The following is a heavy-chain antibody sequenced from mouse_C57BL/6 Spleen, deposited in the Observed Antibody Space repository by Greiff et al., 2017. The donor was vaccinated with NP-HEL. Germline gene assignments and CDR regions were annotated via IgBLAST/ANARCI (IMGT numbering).Heavy chain of an antibody. CDR3: ARTGQLRLSRAWCAY. J-gene: IGHJ3*01. V-gene: IGHV1-52*01. CDR1: GYTFTSYW. CDR2: IDPSDSET. Sequence: QVQLQQPGAELVRPGSSVKLSCKASGYTFTSYWMHWVKQRPIQGLEWIGNIDPSDSETHYNQKFKDKATLTVDKSSSTAYMQLSSLTSEDSAVYYFARTGQLRLSRAWCAYWGQGTLVTVAA. D-gene: IGHD3-2*02.